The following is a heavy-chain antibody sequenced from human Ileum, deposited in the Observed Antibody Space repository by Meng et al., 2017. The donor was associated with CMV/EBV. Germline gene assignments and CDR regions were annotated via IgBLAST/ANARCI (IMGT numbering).Heavy chain of an antibody. CDR3: ARGRYGSRNLNNYFDP. CDR1: GDSMNSGDYY. J-gene: IGHJ5*02. D-gene: IGHD3-10*01. V-gene: IGHV4-30-4*08. Sequence: QDSGLGRGQHSTTLSLTCFVSGDSMNSGDYYWNWIRQSPGKGLEWIGYVYYSGSTYYNPSLEGRLTISVDTPKNKFSLKLNSVTASDTAVYYCARGRYGSRNLNNYFDPWGQGTLVTVSS. CDR2: VYYSGST.